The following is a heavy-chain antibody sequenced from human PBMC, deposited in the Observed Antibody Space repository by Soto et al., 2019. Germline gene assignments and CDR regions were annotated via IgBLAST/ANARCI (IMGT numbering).Heavy chain of an antibody. V-gene: IGHV1-69*01. D-gene: IGHD3-9*01. CDR2: IIPIFGTA. CDR3: ARDGYYDILTGYHGRGFDP. CDR1: GGTFSSYA. Sequence: QVQLVQSGAEVKKPGSSVKVSCKASGGTFSSYAISWVRQAPGQGLEWMGGIIPIFGTANYAQKFQGRVTITADESTSTAYMELSSLRSEDTAVYYCARDGYYDILTGYHGRGFDPGGQGTLVTVSS. J-gene: IGHJ5*02.